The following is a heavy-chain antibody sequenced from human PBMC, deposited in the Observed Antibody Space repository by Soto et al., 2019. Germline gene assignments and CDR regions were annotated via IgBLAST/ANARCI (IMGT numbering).Heavy chain of an antibody. Sequence: EVQLLDSGGGLVQPGGSLRLSCAASGFTFSSYAMAWVRQAPGKGLVWVSVISGSGDKTYYADSVKGRFTISRDNSKNTVILQMNSLTAEDTAVYYSAKSSQTWSFDPFDYWGQGTLVTVSS. CDR2: ISGSGDKT. D-gene: IGHD3-9*01. V-gene: IGHV3-23*01. CDR1: GFTFSSYA. CDR3: AKSSQTWSFDPFDY. J-gene: IGHJ4*02.